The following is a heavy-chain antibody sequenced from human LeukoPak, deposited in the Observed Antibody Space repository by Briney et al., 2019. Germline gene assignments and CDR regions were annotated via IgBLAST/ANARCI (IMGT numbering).Heavy chain of an antibody. D-gene: IGHD6-25*01. CDR2: MYYTGST. Sequence: SETLSLTCTVSGDSISSSTYNWGWVRQPPGKGLEYIVSMYYTGSTYYNPSLKSRVSISVDTSKNQFSLKLRSVTAADTAVYYCARHGYSSAVYVDHWGQGTLVTVSS. CDR1: GDSISSSTYN. J-gene: IGHJ5*02. V-gene: IGHV4-39*01. CDR3: ARHGYSSAVYVDH.